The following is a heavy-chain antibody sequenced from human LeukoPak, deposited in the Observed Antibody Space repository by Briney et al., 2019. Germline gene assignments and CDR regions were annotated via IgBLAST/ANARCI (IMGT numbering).Heavy chain of an antibody. CDR3: ARRSIVVVPAAWPPPADWFDP. CDR1: GFTFNDYG. V-gene: IGHV3-7*01. J-gene: IGHJ5*02. D-gene: IGHD2-2*01. CDR2: IKQDGSEK. Sequence: PGGSLRLSCAASGFTFNDYGMSWVRQAPGKGLEWVANIKQDGSEKYYVDSVKGRFTISRDNAKNSLYLQMNSLRAEDTAVYYCARRSIVVVPAAWPPPADWFDPWGQGTLVTVSS.